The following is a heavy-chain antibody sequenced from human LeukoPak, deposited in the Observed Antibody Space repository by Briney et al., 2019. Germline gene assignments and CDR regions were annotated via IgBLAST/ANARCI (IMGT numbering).Heavy chain of an antibody. V-gene: IGHV3-23*01. CDR3: AKDCGFGGDCFAFDY. Sequence: GGSLRLSCAASGFTFSSYSMNWVRQAPGKGLEWVSAISGSGGSTYYADSVKGRFTISRDNSKNTLYLQMNSLRAEDTAVYYCAKDCGFGGDCFAFDYWGQGTLVTVSS. D-gene: IGHD2-21*02. J-gene: IGHJ4*02. CDR2: ISGSGGST. CDR1: GFTFSSYS.